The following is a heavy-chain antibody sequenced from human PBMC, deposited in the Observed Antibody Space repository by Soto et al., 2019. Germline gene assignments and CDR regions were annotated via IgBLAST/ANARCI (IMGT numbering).Heavy chain of an antibody. V-gene: IGHV1-18*01. J-gene: IGHJ5*02. Sequence: ASVKVSCKASGYTFTSYCISWVRQAPGQGLEWMGWISAYNGNTNYAQKLQGRVTMTTDTSTSTAYMELRSLRSDDTAVYYCARVGYDCGDYGWFVPWGQGTLVTVSS. CDR1: GYTFTSYC. CDR3: ARVGYDCGDYGWFVP. D-gene: IGHD4-17*01. CDR2: ISAYNGNT.